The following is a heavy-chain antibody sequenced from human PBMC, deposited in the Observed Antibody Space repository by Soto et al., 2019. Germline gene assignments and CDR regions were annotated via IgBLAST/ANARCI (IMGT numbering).Heavy chain of an antibody. CDR2: ISAYNGKT. V-gene: IGHV1-18*01. J-gene: IGHJ5*02. D-gene: IGHD3-9*01. Sequence: QVQLVQSGAEVKKPGASVKVSYKASGYNFSRYGITWVRKVPGQGLEWMGWISAYNGKTNYAQKVQGRVTMTTDTSTSIAYMELRSLRSDDTAVYYCARLEIVTGYNIVIWFDPWGQGTLVTVSS. CDR3: ARLEIVTGYNIVIWFDP. CDR1: GYNFSRYG.